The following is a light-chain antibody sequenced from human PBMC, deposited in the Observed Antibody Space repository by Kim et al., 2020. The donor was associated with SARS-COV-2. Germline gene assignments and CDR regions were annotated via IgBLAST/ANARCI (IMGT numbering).Light chain of an antibody. CDR3: QVWDSSSDHRVV. CDR2: YDS. V-gene: IGLV3-21*04. CDR1: SIGMKG. Sequence: PGKTARVSCGGNSIGMKGVPWYQQKSGKAPLLVISYDSDRPSGIPERFSGSNSGNTATLTISRVEAGDEADYYCQVWDSSSDHRVVFGGGTQLTVL. J-gene: IGLJ2*01.